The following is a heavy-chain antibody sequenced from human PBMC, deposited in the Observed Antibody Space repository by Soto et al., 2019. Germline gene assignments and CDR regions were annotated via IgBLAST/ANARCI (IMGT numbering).Heavy chain of an antibody. V-gene: IGHV3-53*01. Sequence: EVQLVESGGGLIQPGGSLRLSCAASGFTVRSNYMSWVRQAPGKGLEWVSVIYSGGSTYYADSVKGRFTISRDNSKNTLYLQMNSLRAEDKAVYYCARNYYDSGGGFDYWGQGTLVTVSS. CDR2: IYSGGST. CDR1: GFTVRSNY. D-gene: IGHD3-22*01. J-gene: IGHJ4*02. CDR3: ARNYYDSGGGFDY.